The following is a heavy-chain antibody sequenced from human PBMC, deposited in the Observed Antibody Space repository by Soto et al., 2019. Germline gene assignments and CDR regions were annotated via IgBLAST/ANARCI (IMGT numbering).Heavy chain of an antibody. D-gene: IGHD6-6*01. CDR2: INPNSGGT. Sequence: QVQLVQSGAEVKKPGASVKVSCKASGYTFTGYYMHWVRQAPGQGLEWMGWINPNSGGTNYAQKFQGWVTMTRDTSISTASMELSRLRSGDTAVYYCARGHYSSSARPSYSYGMDVWGHGTTVTVSS. J-gene: IGHJ6*02. CDR3: ARGHYSSSARPSYSYGMDV. CDR1: GYTFTGYY. V-gene: IGHV1-2*04.